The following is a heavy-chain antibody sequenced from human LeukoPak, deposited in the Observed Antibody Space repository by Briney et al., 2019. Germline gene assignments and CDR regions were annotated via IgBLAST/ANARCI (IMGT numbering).Heavy chain of an antibody. CDR1: GYTFIGYY. J-gene: IGHJ5*02. Sequence: ASVKVSCKASGYTFIGYYIHWMRQAPGQGLEWMGWINPNSGDRNYAQKFQGRVSMTRDTSISTAYMALSRLTSDDTAVYFCARGRFGEWDNWFDPWGQGTLVTVSS. CDR3: ARGRFGEWDNWFDP. CDR2: INPNSGDR. D-gene: IGHD3-10*01. V-gene: IGHV1-2*02.